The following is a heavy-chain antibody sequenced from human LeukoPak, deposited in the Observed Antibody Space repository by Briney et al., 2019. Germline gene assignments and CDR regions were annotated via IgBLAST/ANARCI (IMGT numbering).Heavy chain of an antibody. J-gene: IGHJ4*02. D-gene: IGHD1/OR15-1a*01. CDR2: ISGSGGST. Sequence: GGSLRLSCAASGFTFSSYAMSWVRQAPWKGLEWVSAISGSGGSTDYADSVKGRFTISRDNLKNTLYLQMNSLRAEDTAVYYCARSWGGITGTNDYWGQGTLVTVSS. V-gene: IGHV3-23*01. CDR3: ARSWGGITGTNDY. CDR1: GFTFSSYA.